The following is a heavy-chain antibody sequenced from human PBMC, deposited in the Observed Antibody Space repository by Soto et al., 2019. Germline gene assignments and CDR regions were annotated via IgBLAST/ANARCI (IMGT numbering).Heavy chain of an antibody. V-gene: IGHV3-74*01. J-gene: IGHJ5*02. Sequence: EVQLVESGGDVVQPGGSLRLSCAASGFTVSTSWMHWVRQAPGKGLVWVSHIDTVETITTYADSVKGRFAISRDNAKTTLYLQMTSLRADDTAVYYCVRSHCAGGDCFGGFDPWGQGTLVTVSS. CDR2: IDTVETIT. D-gene: IGHD2-21*01. CDR1: GFTVSTSW. CDR3: VRSHCAGGDCFGGFDP.